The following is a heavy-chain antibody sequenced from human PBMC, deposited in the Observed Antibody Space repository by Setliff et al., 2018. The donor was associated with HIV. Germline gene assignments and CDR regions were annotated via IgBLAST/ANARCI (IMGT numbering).Heavy chain of an antibody. CDR3: ARCGSVAGYMVYFDS. CDR1: GGSMINYY. V-gene: IGHV4-59*08. D-gene: IGHD6-19*01. J-gene: IGHJ4*02. CDR2: VYYNGDT. Sequence: SETLSLTCTVSGGSMINYYWSWIRQPPGKGLEWVGYVYYNGDTNYNPSLNSRITVSVDTSRSQFSLKLNSVTAADTAVYYCARCGSVAGYMVYFDSWGQGSPVTVSS.